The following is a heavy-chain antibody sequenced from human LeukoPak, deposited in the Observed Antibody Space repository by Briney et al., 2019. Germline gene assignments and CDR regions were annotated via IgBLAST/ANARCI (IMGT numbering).Heavy chain of an antibody. V-gene: IGHV3-20*04. D-gene: IGHD3-22*01. CDR1: GFTFDDYG. CDR3: ARDAYRVTYYYDSSGYYYPYYFDY. J-gene: IGHJ4*02. Sequence: PGASLRLSCAAPGFTFDDYGMSWVRQAPGKGLEWVSGINWNGGSTGYADSVKGRFTISRDNAKNSLYLQMNSLRAEDTALYYGARDAYRVTYYYDSSGYYYPYYFDYWGQGTLVTVSS. CDR2: INWNGGST.